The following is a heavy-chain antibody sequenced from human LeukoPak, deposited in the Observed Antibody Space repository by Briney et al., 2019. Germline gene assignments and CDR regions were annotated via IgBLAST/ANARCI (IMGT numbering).Heavy chain of an antibody. CDR1: GGSISSSSYY. J-gene: IGHJ4*02. V-gene: IGHV4-39*01. D-gene: IGHD6-19*01. Sequence: SETLSLTCTVSGGSISSSSYYWGWIRQPPGKGLEWIGSIYYSGSAYYNPSLKSRVTISVDTSKNQFSLNLSSVTAADTAVYYCARGSVAGTRVDYWGQGTLVTVSS. CDR2: IYYSGSA. CDR3: ARGSVAGTRVDY.